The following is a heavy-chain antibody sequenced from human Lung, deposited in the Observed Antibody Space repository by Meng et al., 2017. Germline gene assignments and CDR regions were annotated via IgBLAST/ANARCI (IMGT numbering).Heavy chain of an antibody. V-gene: IGHV4-34*01. Sequence: HVLRRQWGAGLLKPSETLPLTCVVSGGSFSDYYWSWIRQPPGKGLEWIGEINHSGSTNYNPSLESRATISVDTSQNNLSLKLSSVTAADSAVYYCARGPTTMAHDFDYWGQGTLVTVSS. CDR3: ARGPTTMAHDFDY. D-gene: IGHD4-11*01. CDR1: GGSFSDYY. CDR2: INHSGST. J-gene: IGHJ4*02.